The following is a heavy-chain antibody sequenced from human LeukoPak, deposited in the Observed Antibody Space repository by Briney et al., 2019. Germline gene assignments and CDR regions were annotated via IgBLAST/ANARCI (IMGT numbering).Heavy chain of an antibody. D-gene: IGHD3-10*01. CDR2: IYSGGST. CDR1: GFTVSSNY. Sequence: LPGGSPRLSCAASGFTVSSNYMSWVRQAPGKGLEWVSIIYSGGSTYYADSVKGRFTISRDNSKNTLYLQMNSLRAEDTAVYYCARVTGSYYPFDYWGQGSLFIVSS. V-gene: IGHV3-53*01. J-gene: IGHJ4*02. CDR3: ARVTGSYYPFDY.